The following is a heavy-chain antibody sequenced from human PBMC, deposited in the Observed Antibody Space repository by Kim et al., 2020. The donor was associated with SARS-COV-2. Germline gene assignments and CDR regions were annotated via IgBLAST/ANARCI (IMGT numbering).Heavy chain of an antibody. Sequence: GGSLRLSCAASGFTFSNYWMSWVRQAPGKGLEWVATIKGDGSGTYYVDSVRGRFTISRDNAKNSLFLQMNSLRVEDTAVYYCTRWGAGNYWGPGTLVTFSS. CDR3: TRWGAGNY. CDR1: GFTFSNYW. V-gene: IGHV3-7*01. D-gene: IGHD6-13*01. CDR2: IKGDGSGT. J-gene: IGHJ4*02.